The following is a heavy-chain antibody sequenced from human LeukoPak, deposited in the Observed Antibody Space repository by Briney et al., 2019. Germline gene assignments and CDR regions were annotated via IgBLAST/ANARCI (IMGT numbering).Heavy chain of an antibody. Sequence: SVKVSCKASGGTFSSYAISWVRQAPGQGLEWMGGIIPIFGTANYAQKFQGRVTITTDESTSTAYMELSSLRSEDTAVYYCARGVTLDPLDAFDIWGQGTMVTVSS. V-gene: IGHV1-69*05. J-gene: IGHJ3*02. D-gene: IGHD3/OR15-3a*01. CDR1: GGTFSSYA. CDR2: IIPIFGTA. CDR3: ARGVTLDPLDAFDI.